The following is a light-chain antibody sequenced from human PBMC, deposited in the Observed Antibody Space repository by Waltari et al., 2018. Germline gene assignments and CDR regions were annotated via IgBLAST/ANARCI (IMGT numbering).Light chain of an antibody. CDR3: ASWDDSLNGHWV. CDR2: RSD. J-gene: IGLJ3*02. Sequence: QSVLTQPPSASGTPGQRVTISCSGSASNIGGNLVNWYQQLPGKAPKLLIYRSDLRPSGVPVRFSGSKSGTSASLAISGLQSEDEADYVCASWDDSLNGHWVFGGGTKVTVL. V-gene: IGLV1-44*01. CDR1: ASNIGGNL.